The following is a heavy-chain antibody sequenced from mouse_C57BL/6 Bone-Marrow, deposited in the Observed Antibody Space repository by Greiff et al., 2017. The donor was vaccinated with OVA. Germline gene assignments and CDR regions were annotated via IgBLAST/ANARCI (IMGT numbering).Heavy chain of an antibody. CDR1: GYTFTDYY. V-gene: IGHV1-26*01. D-gene: IGHD3-1*01. CDR3: ARHRAYAMDY. Sequence: VQLQQSGPELVKPGASVKISCKASGYTFTDYYMNWVKQSHGKSLEWIGDINPNNGGTSYNQKFKGKATLTVDKSSSTAYMELRSLTSEDSAVYYCARHRAYAMDYWGQGTSVTVSS. CDR2: INPNNGGT. J-gene: IGHJ4*01.